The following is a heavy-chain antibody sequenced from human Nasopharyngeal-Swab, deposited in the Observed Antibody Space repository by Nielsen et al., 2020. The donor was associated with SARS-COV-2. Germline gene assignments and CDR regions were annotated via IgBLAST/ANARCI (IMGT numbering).Heavy chain of an antibody. Sequence: WIRQPPGKGLEWIGEINHSGSTNYNPSLKSRVTISVDTSKDQFSLKLSSVTAADTAVYYCARVGWFGEFHFDYWGQGTLVTVSS. V-gene: IGHV4-34*01. CDR2: INHSGST. J-gene: IGHJ4*02. CDR3: ARVGWFGEFHFDY. D-gene: IGHD3-10*01.